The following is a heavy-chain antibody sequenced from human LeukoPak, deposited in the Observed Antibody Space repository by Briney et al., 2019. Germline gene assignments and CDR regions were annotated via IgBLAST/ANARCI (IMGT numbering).Heavy chain of an antibody. Sequence: GGSLRLSCAASGFTFSDYYMSWIRQAPGKGLEWVSYISSSGSTIYYADSVKGRFTISRDNAKNSLYLQMNSLRAEDTAVYYCARVRVYYDSSGYSQGMDVWGQGTTVTVSS. CDR2: ISSSGSTI. J-gene: IGHJ6*02. D-gene: IGHD3-22*01. CDR1: GFTFSDYY. V-gene: IGHV3-11*04. CDR3: ARVRVYYDSSGYSQGMDV.